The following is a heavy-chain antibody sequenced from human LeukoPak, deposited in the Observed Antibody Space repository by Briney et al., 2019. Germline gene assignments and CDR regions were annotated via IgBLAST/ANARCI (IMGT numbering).Heavy chain of an antibody. D-gene: IGHD4-17*01. J-gene: IGHJ3*01. V-gene: IGHV1-69*05. CDR1: GGTFSSYA. CDR2: IIPIFVTA. CDR3: ARGRPMSKGDYSS. Sequence: PVKVSCKASGGTFSSYAISWVRQAPGQGLEWMGGIIPIFVTANYAQKFQGRVTITTDEATSTAYMELSSLRSEDTAVYYCARGRPMSKGDYSSWGQGTMVTVSS.